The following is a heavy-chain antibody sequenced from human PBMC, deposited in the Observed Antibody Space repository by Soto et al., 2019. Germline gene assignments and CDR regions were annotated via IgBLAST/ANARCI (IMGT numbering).Heavy chain of an antibody. CDR2: IWSVGSRQ. J-gene: IGHJ6*02. CDR1: RLTFTTSD. CDR3: SGERRGGAYGIDV. D-gene: IGHD3-16*01. V-gene: IGHV3-33*08. Sequence: PRGSLRLSCAASRLTFTTSDMHWVRQAPGKGLEWVALIWSVGSRQFYGASVKGRFTISRDNSKNTLSLQINSMRVEDPAVSYCSGERRGGAYGIDVWGQGTTVTVSS.